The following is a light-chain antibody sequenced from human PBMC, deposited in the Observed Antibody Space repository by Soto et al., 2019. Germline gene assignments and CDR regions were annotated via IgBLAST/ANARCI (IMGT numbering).Light chain of an antibody. V-gene: IGLV1-40*01. CDR1: SSNIGAGYD. CDR2: AKS. CDR3: CSYAGPYSYV. J-gene: IGLJ1*01. Sequence: SVLTQPPSVSGAPGQRVTISCNGSSSNIGAGYDVHWYQQLPGTAPKLLIYAKSNRPSGVPARFSGSKSGTSASLAIAGLQADDEADYFCCSYAGPYSYVFGTGTKVTVL.